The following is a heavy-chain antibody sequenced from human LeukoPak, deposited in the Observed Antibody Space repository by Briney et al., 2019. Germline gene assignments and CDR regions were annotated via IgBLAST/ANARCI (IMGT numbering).Heavy chain of an antibody. D-gene: IGHD1-26*01. CDR1: GFTFSSYS. CDR2: IGSSSSYI. CDR3: ARESGDAFDI. J-gene: IGHJ3*02. V-gene: IGHV3-21*01. Sequence: PGGSLRLSCAASGFTFSSYSMNWVRQAPGQGLEWVSSIGSSSSYIYYADSVKGRVTISRDNAKNSLYLQMNSLRAEDTAVYYCARESGDAFDIWGQGTMVTVSS.